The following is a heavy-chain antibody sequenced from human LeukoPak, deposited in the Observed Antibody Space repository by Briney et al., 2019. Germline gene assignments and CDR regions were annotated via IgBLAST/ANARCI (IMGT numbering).Heavy chain of an antibody. CDR1: GGSISSYY. D-gene: IGHD3-22*01. CDR2: IYYSGST. J-gene: IGHJ4*02. Sequence: SETLSLTCTVSGGSISSYYWSWIRQPPGKGLEWIGYIYYSGSTNYNPSLKSRVTISVDTSKNQFSLKLSSVTAADTAVYYCARGYDSSGYYDYWGQGTLVTVSS. CDR3: ARGYDSSGYYDY. V-gene: IGHV4-59*12.